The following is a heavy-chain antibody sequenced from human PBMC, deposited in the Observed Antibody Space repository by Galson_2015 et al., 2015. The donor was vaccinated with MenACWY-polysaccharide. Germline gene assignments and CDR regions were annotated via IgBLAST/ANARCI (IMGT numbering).Heavy chain of an antibody. CDR1: GGSISSGSYY. J-gene: IGHJ4*02. CDR3: ARGPLYGSGWYVY. Sequence: TLSLTCTVSGGSISSGSYYWSWLRQPAGKRLERIGRIYTSGTTNYNPSLKSRVTISVDTSKNQFSLKLTSVTAADTAVYYCARGPLYGSGWYVYWGQGTLVTVAS. CDR2: IYTSGTT. V-gene: IGHV4-61*02. D-gene: IGHD6-19*01.